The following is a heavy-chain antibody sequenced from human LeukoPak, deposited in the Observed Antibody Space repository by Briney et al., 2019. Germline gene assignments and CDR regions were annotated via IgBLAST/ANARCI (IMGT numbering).Heavy chain of an antibody. CDR1: GFTFSSYA. CDR3: ASGDCSSTSCYNWGFDP. V-gene: IGHV3-30-3*01. J-gene: IGHJ5*02. Sequence: PGGSLRLSCAASGFTFSSYAMHWVRQAPGKGLEWVAVISYDGSNKYYADSVKGRFTISRDNSKNTLYLQMNSLRAEDTAVYYCASGDCSSTSCYNWGFDPWGQGTLVTVSS. D-gene: IGHD2-2*01. CDR2: ISYDGSNK.